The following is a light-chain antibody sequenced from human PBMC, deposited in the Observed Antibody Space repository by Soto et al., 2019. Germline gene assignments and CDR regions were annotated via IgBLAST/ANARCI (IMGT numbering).Light chain of an antibody. J-gene: IGLJ3*02. CDR2: ENN. CDR1: SGSIASNS. Sequence: NFMLTQPHSVSESPGKTVTLSCTRGSGSIASNSVQWYQRRPGSAPTTVIYENNQRPSGVPDRFSGSIDSSSNSASLTISGVKTEDEADYYCQSYDGNNWVFGGGTKVTVL. CDR3: QSYDGNNWV. V-gene: IGLV6-57*04.